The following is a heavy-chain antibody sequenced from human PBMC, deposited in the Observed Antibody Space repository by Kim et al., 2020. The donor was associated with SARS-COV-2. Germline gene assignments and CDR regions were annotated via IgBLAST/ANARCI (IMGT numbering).Heavy chain of an antibody. D-gene: IGHD3-10*01. V-gene: IGHV7-4-1*02. Sequence: ASVKVSCKASGYTFTSYAMNWVRQAPGQGLEWMGWINTNTGNPTYAQGFTGRFVFSLDTSVSTAYLQISSLKAEDTAVYYCAAQDLWFRELLPFDYWVQGTLVTVSS. J-gene: IGHJ4*02. CDR2: INTNTGNP. CDR1: GYTFTSYA. CDR3: AAQDLWFRELLPFDY.